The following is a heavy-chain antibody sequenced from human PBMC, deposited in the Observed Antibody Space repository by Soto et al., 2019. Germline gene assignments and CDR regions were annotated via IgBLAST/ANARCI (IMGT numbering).Heavy chain of an antibody. J-gene: IGHJ6*02. D-gene: IGHD2-15*01. Sequence: GGSLRLSCAASGFTFSSYAMSWVRQAPGKGLEWVSAISGSGGSTYYADSVKGRFTISRDNSKNTLYLQMNSLRAEDTAVYYCAKDTNPSRYCSGGSCYLYYGMDVWGQGTTVTVSS. CDR3: AKDTNPSRYCSGGSCYLYYGMDV. CDR2: ISGSGGST. CDR1: GFTFSSYA. V-gene: IGHV3-23*01.